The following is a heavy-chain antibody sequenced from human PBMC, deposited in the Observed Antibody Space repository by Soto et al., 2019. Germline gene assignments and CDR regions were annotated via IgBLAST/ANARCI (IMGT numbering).Heavy chain of an antibody. V-gene: IGHV3-48*03. CDR1: GFTFSNYE. CDR2: ISSSGTTI. J-gene: IGHJ4*02. Sequence: EVQLVESGGGLVQPGGSLRLSCAVSGFTFSNYEMMWVRQAPGKGLEWISYISSSGTTIYYADSVKGRFTISRDNAKNSLYLQMNSLRAEDTAVYYCAKGGLYISSSWYEGYWGQGTLVTVSS. D-gene: IGHD6-13*01. CDR3: AKGGLYISSSWYEGY.